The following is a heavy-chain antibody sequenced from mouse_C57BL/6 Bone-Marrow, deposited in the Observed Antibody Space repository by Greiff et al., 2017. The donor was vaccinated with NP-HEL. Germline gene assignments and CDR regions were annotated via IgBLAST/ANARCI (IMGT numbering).Heavy chain of an antibody. V-gene: IGHV1-80*01. CDR1: GYAFSSYW. D-gene: IGHD1-1*01. CDR2: IYPGDGDT. J-gene: IGHJ4*01. CDR3: ARGDYGSSRFGYAMDY. Sequence: VKLVESGAELVKPGASVKISCKASGYAFSSYWMNWVKERPGKGLEWIGQIYPGDGDTKYNGKFKGKATLTADKSSSTDDMQVSSLTSEDSAVYFCARGDYGSSRFGYAMDYWGQGTSVTVSS.